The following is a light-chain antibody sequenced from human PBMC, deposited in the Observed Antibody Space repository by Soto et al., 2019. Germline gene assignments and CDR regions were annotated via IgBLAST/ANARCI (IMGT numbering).Light chain of an antibody. CDR3: AAWDDSLNASYV. CDR2: RNN. CDR1: TSNIGSNY. V-gene: IGLV1-47*01. J-gene: IGLJ1*01. Sequence: QSVLTQPPSASGTPGQRVTISCSGSTSNIGSNYVYWYQQLPGTAPKLLIYRNNQRPSGVPDRFSGSKSGTSASLAISGLRSEDEADYYCAAWDDSLNASYVFGTGTQLTVL.